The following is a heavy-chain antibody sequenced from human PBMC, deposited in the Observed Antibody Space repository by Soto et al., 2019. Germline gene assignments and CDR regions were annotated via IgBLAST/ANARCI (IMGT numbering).Heavy chain of an antibody. CDR3: ARDGGYSGYDPPPYFDF. V-gene: IGHV1-18*01. CDR1: GYIFTKYG. CDR2: ISVYNGNT. J-gene: IGHJ4*02. Sequence: QVQLVQSGTEVKKPGASVKVSCKASGYIFTKYGISWVRQAPGQGLEWMGWISVYNGNTDHAQKLQGRITMTTDTSTSTAYMELRSLRSYDTAVYYCARDGGYSGYDPPPYFDFWGQGTLVTVSS. D-gene: IGHD5-12*01.